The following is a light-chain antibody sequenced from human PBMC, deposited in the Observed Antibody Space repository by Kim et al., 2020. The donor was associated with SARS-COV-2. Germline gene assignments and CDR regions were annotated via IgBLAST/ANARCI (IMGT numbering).Light chain of an antibody. J-gene: IGKJ4*01. CDR3: QQHSDLVT. CDR2: DAS. CDR1: QSVSRY. Sequence: EIVLTQSPATLSLSPGERAILSCRASQSVSRYLGWYQQKPGQAPRLLIYDASNRATGIPARFSGSGSGTDFTLTISSLESEDSAVYYCQQHSDLVTFGGGTKVDIK. V-gene: IGKV3-11*01.